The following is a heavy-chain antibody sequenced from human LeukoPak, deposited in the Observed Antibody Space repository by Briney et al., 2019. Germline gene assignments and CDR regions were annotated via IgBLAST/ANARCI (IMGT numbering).Heavy chain of an antibody. J-gene: IGHJ4*02. Sequence: ASVKVSCKASGYTFTGYYMHWVRQAPGQGLEWMGRINPNSGGTIYAQKFQGRVTMTRDTSISTAYMELSRLRSDDTAVYYCARDAVMTTVTTDVYFDYWGQGTLVTVSS. CDR3: ARDAVMTTVTTDVYFDY. D-gene: IGHD4-11*01. CDR2: INPNSGGT. V-gene: IGHV1-2*06. CDR1: GYTFTGYY.